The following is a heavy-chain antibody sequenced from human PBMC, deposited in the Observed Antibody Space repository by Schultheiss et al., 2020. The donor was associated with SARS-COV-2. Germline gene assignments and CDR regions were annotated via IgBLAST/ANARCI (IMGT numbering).Heavy chain of an antibody. CDR1: GFTFSSYW. CDR2: ISGSGGSK. Sequence: GESLKISCAASGFTFSSYWMHWVRQAPGKGLEWVSAISGSGGSKYYADSVKGRFTISRDNSKNTLYLQINSLRAEDTAVYYCAKKGSSGWYGKYYFHYWCEGAPVNVSS. V-gene: IGHV3-23*01. D-gene: IGHD6-19*01. CDR3: AKKGSSGWYGKYYFHY. J-gene: IGHJ4*02.